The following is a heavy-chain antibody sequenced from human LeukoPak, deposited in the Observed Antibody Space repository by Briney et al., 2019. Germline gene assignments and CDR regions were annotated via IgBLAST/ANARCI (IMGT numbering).Heavy chain of an antibody. V-gene: IGHV3-7*01. CDR1: GLTFSNYW. D-gene: IGHD3-3*01. CDR3: ARDDLIFQGAFDI. CDR2: IKQDGSET. Sequence: GGSLRLSCGASGLTFSNYWMSWVRQAPGKGLEWVANIKQDGSETYYVDSVKGRFTISRDNAKNSLFLQMNSLRVEDTAVYYCARDDLIFQGAFDIWGQGTMVTVSS. J-gene: IGHJ3*02.